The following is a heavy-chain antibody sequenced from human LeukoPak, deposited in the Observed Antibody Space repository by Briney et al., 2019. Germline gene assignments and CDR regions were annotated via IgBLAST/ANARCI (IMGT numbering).Heavy chain of an antibody. CDR3: ISIAASFDI. Sequence: GASVKVSCKASGYTFTSYGISWVRQAPGQGLEWMGWISAYNGNTNYAQKFQGRVTMTEDTSTDTAYMELSSLRSEDTAVYYCISIAASFDIWGQGTMVTVSS. D-gene: IGHD6-6*01. V-gene: IGHV1-18*01. J-gene: IGHJ3*02. CDR1: GYTFTSYG. CDR2: ISAYNGNT.